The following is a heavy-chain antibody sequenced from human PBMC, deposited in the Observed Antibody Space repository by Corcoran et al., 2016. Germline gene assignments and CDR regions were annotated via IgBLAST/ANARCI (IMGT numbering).Heavy chain of an antibody. Sequence: EVQLVESGGGLVQPGGSLRLSCAASGFTFSSYWMSWVRQAPGKGLEWVANIKQDGSEKYYVDSVKGRFTISRDNAKNSLYLQMNSLRAEDTAVYYCARSSEIGGSKRPPLDYWGQGTLVTVSS. CDR1: GFTFSSYW. CDR2: IKQDGSEK. CDR3: ARSSEIGGSKRPPLDY. V-gene: IGHV3-7*03. J-gene: IGHJ4*02. D-gene: IGHD3-16*01.